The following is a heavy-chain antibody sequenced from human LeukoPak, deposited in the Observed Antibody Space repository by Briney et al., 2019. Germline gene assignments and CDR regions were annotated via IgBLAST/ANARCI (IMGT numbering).Heavy chain of an antibody. Sequence: GASVKVSCKASGYTFTSYGISWVRQAPGQGLEWMGWISAYNGNTNYAQKLQGRVTMTTDTSTSTAYMELRSLRSDDTAVYYYARYPEYSGYVTDFDYWGQGTLVTVSS. V-gene: IGHV1-18*04. CDR3: ARYPEYSGYVTDFDY. D-gene: IGHD5-12*01. CDR2: ISAYNGNT. CDR1: GYTFTSYG. J-gene: IGHJ4*02.